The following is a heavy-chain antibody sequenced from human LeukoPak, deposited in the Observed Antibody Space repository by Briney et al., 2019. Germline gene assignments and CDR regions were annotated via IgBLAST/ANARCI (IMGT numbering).Heavy chain of an antibody. Sequence: SETLSLTCTVSGDSISNGGYYWTCIRQPPGKGLECIGYIYYTGSTYYTPSLKSRLTISVDRSKNQFSLTLTSVTAADTAVYYCARVTTTSWLVGRSFDYWGQGTLVTVSS. CDR1: GDSISNGGYY. J-gene: IGHJ4*02. D-gene: IGHD1-1*01. V-gene: IGHV4-30-2*01. CDR3: ARVTTTSWLVGRSFDY. CDR2: IYYTGST.